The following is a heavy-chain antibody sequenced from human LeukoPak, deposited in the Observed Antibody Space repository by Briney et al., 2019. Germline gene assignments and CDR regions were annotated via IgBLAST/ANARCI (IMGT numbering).Heavy chain of an antibody. V-gene: IGHV3-23*01. D-gene: IGHD2-8*01. CDR2: ISGSGGST. Sequence: PGGSLRLSCAASGFTFSSYAMSWVRQAPGKGLEWVSAISGSGGSTYYADSVKGRFTISRDNSKNTLYLQMNSLRAEDTAVYYCAKARADCTNGVCYLGNFDYWGQGTLVTVSS. CDR3: AKARADCTNGVCYLGNFDY. J-gene: IGHJ4*02. CDR1: GFTFSSYA.